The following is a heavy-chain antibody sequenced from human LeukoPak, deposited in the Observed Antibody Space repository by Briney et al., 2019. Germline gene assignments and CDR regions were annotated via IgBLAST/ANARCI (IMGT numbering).Heavy chain of an antibody. D-gene: IGHD3-22*01. CDR3: ARVTKSSGYYLDV. V-gene: IGHV4-61*05. CDR1: GGSISSSSYY. J-gene: IGHJ6*03. Sequence: PSETLSLTCTVSGGSISSSSYYWGLIRQPPGKGLEWIGYIYYSGTTTYNPSLRSRVTISIDTSENQFSLKLSSVTAADTALYYCARVTKSSGYYLDVWGKGTTVTISS. CDR2: IYYSGTT.